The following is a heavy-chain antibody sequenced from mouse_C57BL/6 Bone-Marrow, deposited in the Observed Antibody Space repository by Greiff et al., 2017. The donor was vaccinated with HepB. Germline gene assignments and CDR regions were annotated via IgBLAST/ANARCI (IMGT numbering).Heavy chain of an antibody. Sequence: EVKLVESGGGLVQPGGSLKLSCAASGFTFSDYGMAWVRQAPRKGPEWVAFISNLAYSIYYADTVTGRFTISRENAKNTLYLEMSSLRSEDTAMYYCASHYYGSPWFAYWGQGTLVTVSA. J-gene: IGHJ3*01. V-gene: IGHV5-15*01. CDR2: ISNLAYSI. D-gene: IGHD1-1*01. CDR1: GFTFSDYG. CDR3: ASHYYGSPWFAY.